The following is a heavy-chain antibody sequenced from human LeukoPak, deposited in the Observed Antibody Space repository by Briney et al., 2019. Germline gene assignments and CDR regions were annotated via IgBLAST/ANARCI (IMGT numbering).Heavy chain of an antibody. J-gene: IGHJ3*02. CDR1: GCTFTSYG. Sequence: ASVKVSCKASGCTFTSYGISWVRQAPGQGLEWMGWISAYNGNTNYAQKLQGRVTMTTDTSTSTAYMELRSLRSDDTAVYYCARDNIKIVGPIDGFDIWGQGTMVTVSS. CDR3: ARDNIKIVGPIDGFDI. V-gene: IGHV1-18*01. CDR2: ISAYNGNT. D-gene: IGHD1-26*01.